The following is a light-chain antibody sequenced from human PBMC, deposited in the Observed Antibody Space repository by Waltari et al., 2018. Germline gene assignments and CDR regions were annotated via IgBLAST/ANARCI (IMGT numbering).Light chain of an antibody. CDR2: DAS. CDR3: QQFNSYPPGFT. Sequence: AIQLTQSPSSLSASVGDRVTITCRASQGISSALAWYQQKPGKAPKLLIYDASSLESGVPSRFSGSGSGTDFTLTISSLQPEDFATCYCQQFNSYPPGFTFGPGTKVDIK. J-gene: IGKJ3*01. CDR1: QGISSA. V-gene: IGKV1-13*02.